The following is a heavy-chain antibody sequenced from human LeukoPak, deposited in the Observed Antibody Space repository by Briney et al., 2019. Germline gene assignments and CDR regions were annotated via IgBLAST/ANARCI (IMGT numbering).Heavy chain of an antibody. CDR3: AAADFGVYGRLDY. V-gene: IGHV1-58*02. J-gene: IGHJ4*02. D-gene: IGHD4-17*01. CDR1: GFTFTSSA. Sequence: GASVNVSCKASGFTFTSSAMQWVRQARGQRLEWIGWIVVGGGNTKYGQKFQERVTITRDMCTSTAYMELRSLRCEGTAMYYCAAADFGVYGRLDYWGQGTLVTVSS. CDR2: IVVGGGNT.